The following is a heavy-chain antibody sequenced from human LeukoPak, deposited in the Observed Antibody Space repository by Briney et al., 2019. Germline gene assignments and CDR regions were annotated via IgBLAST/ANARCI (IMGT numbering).Heavy chain of an antibody. CDR2: IYYSGST. D-gene: IGHD4-17*01. J-gene: IGHJ3*02. CDR3: ARQGDNDYGDYGSEFDAFDI. V-gene: IGHV4-59*08. CDR1: GGSISSYY. Sequence: SETLSLTCTVSGGSISSYYWSWIRQPPGKGLEWIGYIYYSGSTNYNPSLKSRVTISVDTSKNQFSLKLSSVTAADTAVYYCARQGDNDYGDYGSEFDAFDIWGQGTMVTVSS.